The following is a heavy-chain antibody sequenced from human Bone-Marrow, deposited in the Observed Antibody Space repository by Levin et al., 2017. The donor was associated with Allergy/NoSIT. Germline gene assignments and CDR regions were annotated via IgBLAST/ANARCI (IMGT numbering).Heavy chain of an antibody. V-gene: IGHV3-30*03. J-gene: IGHJ4*02. CDR1: GFTFSSYG. Sequence: GGSLRLSCAASGFTFSSYGMHWVRQAPGKGLEWVAVISYDGCNKYYADSVKGRFTISRDNSKNTLYLQMNSLRAEDTAVYYCASNWNYVFWGQGTLVTVSS. CDR2: ISYDGCNK. D-gene: IGHD1-7*01. CDR3: ASNWNYVF.